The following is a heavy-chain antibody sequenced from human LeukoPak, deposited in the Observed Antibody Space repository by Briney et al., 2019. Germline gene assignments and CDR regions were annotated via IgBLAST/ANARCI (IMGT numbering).Heavy chain of an antibody. CDR2: IYHSGST. D-gene: IGHD1-26*01. Sequence: PSETLSLTCTVSGYSISSGYYWGWIRQPPGKGLEWIGSIYHSGSTYYNPSLKSRVTISVDTSGNQLSLNLSSVTAADTAVYYCARRVGARYRKWFDPWGQGTLVIVSS. CDR1: GYSISSGYY. V-gene: IGHV4-38-2*02. CDR3: ARRVGARYRKWFDP. J-gene: IGHJ5*02.